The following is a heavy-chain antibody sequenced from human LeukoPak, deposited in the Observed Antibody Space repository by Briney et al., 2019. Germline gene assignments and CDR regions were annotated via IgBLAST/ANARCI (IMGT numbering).Heavy chain of an antibody. V-gene: IGHV1-69*01. J-gene: IGHJ4*02. CDR1: GGTFSSYA. D-gene: IGHD4/OR15-4a*01. CDR2: IVPIFGTA. CDR3: ARDRANSGNPEGYNPLDY. Sequence: SVKVSCKASGGTFSSYAISWVRQAPGQGLEWMGGIVPIFGTANYAQKFQGRVTITADESTSTAYMELSSLRSEDTAVYYCARDRANSGNPEGYNPLDYWGQGTLVTVSS.